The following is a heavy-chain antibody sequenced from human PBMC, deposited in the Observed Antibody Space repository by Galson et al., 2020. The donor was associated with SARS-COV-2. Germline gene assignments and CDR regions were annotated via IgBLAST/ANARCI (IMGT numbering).Heavy chain of an antibody. V-gene: IGHV4-34*01. D-gene: IGHD4-4*01. J-gene: IGHJ5*02. CDR2: INDSGST. CDR1: GGSLSGYY. Sequence: SQASETLSLTCGVYGGSLSGYYWSWIRQPPGKGPEWIAEINDSGSTTYNPSLKNRVTISVDTSRKQFSLKLKSVTAADTAVYYCARVAPYGAYSVGYNWFDPWGQGALVTVSP. CDR3: ARVAPYGAYSVGYNWFDP.